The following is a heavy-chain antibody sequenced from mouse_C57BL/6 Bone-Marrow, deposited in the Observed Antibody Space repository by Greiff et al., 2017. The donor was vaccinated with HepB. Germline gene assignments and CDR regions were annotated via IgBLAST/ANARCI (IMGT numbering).Heavy chain of an antibody. CDR1: GYTFTDYN. V-gene: IGHV1-22*01. J-gene: IGHJ2*01. D-gene: IGHD2-5*01. CDR3: ARHGSNYPHFDY. CDR2: INPNNGGT. Sequence: VQLKESGPELVKPGASVKMSCKASGYTFTDYNMHWVKQSHGKSLEWIGYINPNNGGTSYNQKFKGKATLTVNKSSSTAYMELRSLTSEDSAVYYCARHGSNYPHFDYWGQGTTLTVSS.